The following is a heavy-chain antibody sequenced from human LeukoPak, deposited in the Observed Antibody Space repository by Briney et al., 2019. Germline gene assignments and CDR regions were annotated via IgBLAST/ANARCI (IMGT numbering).Heavy chain of an antibody. CDR1: GYTFTSYG. CDR2: ITAYNDNT. V-gene: IGHV1-18*01. J-gene: IGHJ4*02. D-gene: IGHD6-13*01. CDR3: ARDLRRGSSSWYVSGGDY. Sequence: EASVKVSCKASGYTFTSYGISWVRQAPGQGLEWMGWITAYNDNTYYAQKLQGRVTMTTDTSTSTAYVELRSLRSDDTAVYYCARDLRRGSSSWYVSGGDYWGQGTLVTVSS.